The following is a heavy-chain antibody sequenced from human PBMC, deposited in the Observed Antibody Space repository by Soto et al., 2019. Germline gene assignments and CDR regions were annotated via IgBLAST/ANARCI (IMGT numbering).Heavy chain of an antibody. D-gene: IGHD6-13*01. CDR2: ISGSGGST. V-gene: IGHV3-23*01. Sequence: AGGSLRLSCAASGFTFSRNWMSCVRQAPGKGLEWVSAISGSGGSTHYADSVKGRFTISRDNSKNTLYLQMNSLRAEDTAVYYCAYSSTPFDYWGQGTLVTVSS. J-gene: IGHJ4*02. CDR3: AYSSTPFDY. CDR1: GFTFSRNW.